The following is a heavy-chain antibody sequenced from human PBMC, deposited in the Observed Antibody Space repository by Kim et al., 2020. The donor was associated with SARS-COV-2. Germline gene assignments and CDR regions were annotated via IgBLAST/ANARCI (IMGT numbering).Heavy chain of an antibody. V-gene: IGHV3-11*01. D-gene: IGHD3-9*01. J-gene: IGHJ4*02. CDR1: GFLFSDYY. CDR2: INDDGSYR. CDR3: ARVPYVLNWATPEYYFEL. Sequence: GGSLRLSCEASGFLFSDYYMSWIRQSPGKGLEWVSYINDDGSYRDYADSVKGRFHISRDNAKNSLYLQMNGLRGDDTAVYYCARVPYVLNWATPEYYFELWGQGAPVTVSS.